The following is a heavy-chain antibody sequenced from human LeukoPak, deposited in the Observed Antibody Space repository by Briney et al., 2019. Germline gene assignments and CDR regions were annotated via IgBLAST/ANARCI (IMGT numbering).Heavy chain of an antibody. J-gene: IGHJ4*02. CDR1: GGSISSSYS. CDR3: ASTGYCSSTSCYDY. V-gene: IGHV4-39*01. CDR2: IYYSGST. D-gene: IGHD2-2*01. Sequence: SETLSLTRTVSGGSISSSYSWGWIRQPPGKGLEWIGYIYYSGSTYYNPSLKSRVTISVDTSKNQFSLKLSSVTAADTAVYYCASTGYCSSTSCYDYWGQGTLVTVSS.